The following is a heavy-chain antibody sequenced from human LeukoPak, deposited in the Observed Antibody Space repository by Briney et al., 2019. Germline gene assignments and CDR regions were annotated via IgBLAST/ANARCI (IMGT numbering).Heavy chain of an antibody. CDR2: ISPHGDIE. V-gene: IGHV3-30*18. CDR3: AKINNNDDY. Sequence: GRSLRLSCAASGFTFTTFGIHWVRQAPGKGLEWVAAISPHGDIEYYTDSVKGRFTIFRDNSKNMIYLQMNSLRGEDSAVYYCAKINNNDDYWGQGNLVTVSS. J-gene: IGHJ4*02. D-gene: IGHD1/OR15-1a*01. CDR1: GFTFTTFG.